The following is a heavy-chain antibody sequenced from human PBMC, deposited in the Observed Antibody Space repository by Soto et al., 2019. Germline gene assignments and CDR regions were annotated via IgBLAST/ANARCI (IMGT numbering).Heavy chain of an antibody. CDR2: IDNTGSSA. CDR3: ATRNGYDD. D-gene: IGHD5-12*01. CDR1: GFPFSSHW. Sequence: EVRLVESGGGLVQPGGSLRLSCAASGFPFSSHWLQWVRQVPGRGLVWVSRIDNTGSSAIYADSVRGRFTVSRDNAKDTLYLQMNSLRAEDTAVYYCATRNGYDDWGQGTLVTVSS. J-gene: IGHJ4*02. V-gene: IGHV3-74*01.